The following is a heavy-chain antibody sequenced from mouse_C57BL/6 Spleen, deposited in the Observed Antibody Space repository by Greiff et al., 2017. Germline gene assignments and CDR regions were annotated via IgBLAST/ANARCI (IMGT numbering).Heavy chain of an antibody. CDR2: INPNNGGP. D-gene: IGHD2-4*01. CDR1: GYTFTDYN. Sequence: EVQLQQSGPELVKPGASVKIPCKASGYTFTDYNMDWVKQSHGKSLEWIGDINPNNGGPIYNQKFKGKATLTVDKSSSTAYMELRSLTSEDTAVYYCARSRLRYDYPFDDWGQGTTLTVSS. J-gene: IGHJ2*01. V-gene: IGHV1-18*01. CDR3: ARSRLRYDYPFDD.